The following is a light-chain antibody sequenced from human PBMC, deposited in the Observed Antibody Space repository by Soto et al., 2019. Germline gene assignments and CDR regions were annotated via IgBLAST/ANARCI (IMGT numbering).Light chain of an antibody. V-gene: IGLV2-11*01. CDR3: CSYAGTFYV. CDR2: DVS. CDR1: NSDFGGYNY. Sequence: QSVLAQPASVSGSPGQSITFSCTGSNSDFGGYNYVSWYQHHPGKAPKLMIYDVSERPSGVPDRFSGSKSGNTASLTISGLQAEDEADYYCCSYAGTFYVFGTGTKVTVL. J-gene: IGLJ1*01.